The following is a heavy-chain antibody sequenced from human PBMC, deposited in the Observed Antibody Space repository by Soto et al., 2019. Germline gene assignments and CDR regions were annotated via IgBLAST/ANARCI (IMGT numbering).Heavy chain of an antibody. CDR1: GFTFSSFG. Sequence: QVQLVESGGGVVQPGRSLRLSCAASGFTFSSFGMHWVRQVPGKGLEWVALISYDGSKKYYADSVKGRFTISRDKSKNTLYLQMNSLRVEDTAVYYCAKDRGWSSADLDYWGQGILVTVSS. J-gene: IGHJ4*02. CDR3: AKDRGWSSADLDY. V-gene: IGHV3-30*18. D-gene: IGHD6-19*01. CDR2: ISYDGSKK.